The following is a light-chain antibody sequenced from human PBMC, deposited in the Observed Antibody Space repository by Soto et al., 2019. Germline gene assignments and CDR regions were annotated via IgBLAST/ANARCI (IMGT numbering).Light chain of an antibody. CDR3: QHYGSSPRRT. CDR1: QSVTSDS. J-gene: IGKJ1*01. Sequence: EIVLTQSPGTLSLSPGERATLSCRARQSVTSDSLGWFQQKAGQAPRLLFYGASTRASDIPDRFRGSGSGTDFTLTISRLEPEDVAVYFCQHYGSSPRRTFGQGTKVEIK. V-gene: IGKV3-20*01. CDR2: GAS.